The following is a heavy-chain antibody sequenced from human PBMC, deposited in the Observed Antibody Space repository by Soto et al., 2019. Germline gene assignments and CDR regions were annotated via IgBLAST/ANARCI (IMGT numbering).Heavy chain of an antibody. CDR1: GFSFSTDS. V-gene: IGHV3-21*01. CDR3: AREETAWPLAYGLDV. D-gene: IGHD2-21*02. J-gene: IGHJ6*02. Sequence: PGGSLRLSCEASGFSFSTDSMHWVRQAPGKGLEWVSSIGRRSDIYYADSVKGRFTISRDNAKNSVSLQMNSLRDEDTAVYYCAREETAWPLAYGLDVWGQGTTVTVSS. CDR2: IGRRSDI.